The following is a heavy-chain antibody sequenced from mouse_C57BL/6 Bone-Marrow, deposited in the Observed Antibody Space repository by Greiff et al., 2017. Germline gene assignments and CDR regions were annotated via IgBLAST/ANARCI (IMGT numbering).Heavy chain of an antibody. CDR2: IDPENGDT. CDR3: TGYYSNYVFAY. Sequence: VQLQQSGAELVRPGASVKLSCTASGFNIKDDYMHWVKQRPEQGLEWIGWIDPENGDTEYASKFQGKATITADTSSKTAYLQLSSLTSEDTAVYYCTGYYSNYVFAYWGQGTLVTVSA. V-gene: IGHV14-4*01. CDR1: GFNIKDDY. D-gene: IGHD2-5*01. J-gene: IGHJ3*01.